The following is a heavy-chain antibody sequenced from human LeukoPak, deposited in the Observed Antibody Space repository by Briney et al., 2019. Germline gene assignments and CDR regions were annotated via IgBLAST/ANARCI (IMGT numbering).Heavy chain of an antibody. CDR2: IYSGGST. V-gene: IGHV3-53*01. CDR1: GFTVSSNY. D-gene: IGHD3-16*01. CDR3: ARVRDYGWFDP. J-gene: IGHJ5*02. Sequence: GGSLRLSCAASGFTVSSNYMSWVRQAPGKGLEWVSGIYSGGSTYYADSVKGRFTISRDNSKNPLYLQMNSLRAEDTAVYYCARVRDYGWFDPWGQGTLVTVSS.